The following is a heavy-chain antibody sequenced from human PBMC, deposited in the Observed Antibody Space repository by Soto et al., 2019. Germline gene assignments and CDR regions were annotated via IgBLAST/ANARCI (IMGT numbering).Heavy chain of an antibody. CDR3: VRSGDNYNLLDY. Sequence: GGSLRLSCAASGFTFSYHYMSWIRQSPGKGLEWIGYSSNSGSFTRYADSVKGRFSISRDNAKNSLYLQINSLRGDDTAIYYCVRSGDNYNLLDYWGQGTPVTVSS. CDR2: SSNSGSFT. CDR1: GFTFSYHY. D-gene: IGHD1-1*01. V-gene: IGHV3-11*06. J-gene: IGHJ4*02.